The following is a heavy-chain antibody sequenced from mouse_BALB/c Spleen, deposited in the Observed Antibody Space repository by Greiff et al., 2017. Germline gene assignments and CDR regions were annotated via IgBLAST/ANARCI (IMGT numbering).Heavy chain of an antibody. CDR1: GFTFTDYY. CDR3: ARDQLTGTKSYWYFDV. V-gene: IGHV7-3*02. Sequence: EVQRVESGGGLVQPGGSLRLSCATSGFTFTDYYMSWVRQPPGKALEWLGFIRNKANGYTTEYSASVKGRFTISRDNSQSILYLQMNTLRAEDSATYYCARDQLTGTKSYWYFDVWGAGTTVTVSS. CDR2: IRNKANGYTT. D-gene: IGHD4-1*01. J-gene: IGHJ1*01.